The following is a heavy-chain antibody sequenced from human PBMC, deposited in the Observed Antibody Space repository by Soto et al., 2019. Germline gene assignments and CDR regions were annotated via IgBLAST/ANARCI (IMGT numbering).Heavy chain of an antibody. Sequence: PGGSLRLSCAASGFTFSSYAMHWVRQAPGKGLEWVAVISYDGSNKYYADSVKGRFTISRDNSKNTLYLQMNSLRAEDTAVYYCARDLAPKGITILVYWGQGTLVTVSS. CDR3: ARDLAPKGITILVY. V-gene: IGHV3-30-3*01. J-gene: IGHJ4*02. D-gene: IGHD3-3*01. CDR1: GFTFSSYA. CDR2: ISYDGSNK.